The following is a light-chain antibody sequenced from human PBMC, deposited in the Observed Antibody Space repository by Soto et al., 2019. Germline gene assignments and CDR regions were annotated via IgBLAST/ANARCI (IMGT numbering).Light chain of an antibody. V-gene: IGKV1-5*01. J-gene: IGKJ1*01. CDR3: QQYNSYYT. CDR2: DVS. Sequence: IQMTHSASTLSSAVGYRVTITCRASQSISSWLAWYQQKPGKAPKLLIYDVSSLQSGVPSRFSGSGSGTEFTLTISSLQPDDFATYYCQQYNSYYTFGQGTKVDIK. CDR1: QSISSW.